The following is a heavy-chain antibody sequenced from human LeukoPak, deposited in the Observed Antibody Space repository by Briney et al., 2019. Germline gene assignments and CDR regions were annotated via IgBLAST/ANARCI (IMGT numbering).Heavy chain of an antibody. V-gene: IGHV4-34*01. CDR3: ARYYAPYYYGPKKNWFDP. J-gene: IGHJ5*02. CDR1: GGSFSGYY. Sequence: SETLSLTCAVYGGSFSGYYWSWIRQPPGKGPEWIGEINHSGSTNYNPSLKSRVTISVDTSKNQFSLKLSSVTAADTAVYYCARYYAPYYYGPKKNWFDPWGQGTLVTVSS. CDR2: INHSGST. D-gene: IGHD3-10*01.